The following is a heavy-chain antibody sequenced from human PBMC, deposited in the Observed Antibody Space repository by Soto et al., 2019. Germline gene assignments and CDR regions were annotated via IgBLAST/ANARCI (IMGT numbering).Heavy chain of an antibody. D-gene: IGHD2-15*01. V-gene: IGHV3-13*05. CDR3: ARAYSGRLPRRADYYYAMDV. Sequence: GGSLRLSCAASAFTLIAYDMHWVRQPNGKGLEWVSALGAADDPYYLGSVKGRFTISRENAKNSLYLQMNNLRAGDTAVYYCARAYSGRLPRRADYYYAMDVWGQGTTVTVSS. J-gene: IGHJ6*02. CDR1: AFTLIAYD. CDR2: LGAADDP.